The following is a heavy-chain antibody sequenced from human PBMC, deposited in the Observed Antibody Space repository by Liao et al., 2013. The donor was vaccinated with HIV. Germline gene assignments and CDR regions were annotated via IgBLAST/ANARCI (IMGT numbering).Heavy chain of an antibody. V-gene: IGHV4-4*07. J-gene: IGHJ4*02. CDR2: IYTSGST. CDR1: GGSISSYY. Sequence: QVQLQESGPGLVKPSETLSLTCTVSGGSISSYYWSWIRQPAGKGLEWIGRIYTSGSTNYNPSLKSRVTMSVDTSKNQFSLKLSSVTAADTAVYYCARVPHYYDSSGYYRYYFDYWGQGTLVTVSS. D-gene: IGHD3-22*01. CDR3: ARVPHYYDSSGYYRYYFDY.